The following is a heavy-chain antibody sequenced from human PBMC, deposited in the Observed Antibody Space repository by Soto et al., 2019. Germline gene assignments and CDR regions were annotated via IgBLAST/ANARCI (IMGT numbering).Heavy chain of an antibody. Sequence: GGSLRLSCAASGFTFSGYLMHWVRQAPGEGLVWVSRINSDGSATTYAASVRGRFTISRDNAKNTLYLQMNSLRAEDTAVYYCARGPEPYLYFFDYWGQGTLVTVSS. J-gene: IGHJ4*02. V-gene: IGHV3-74*01. CDR3: ARGPEPYLYFFDY. CDR2: INSDGSAT. CDR1: GFTFSGYL.